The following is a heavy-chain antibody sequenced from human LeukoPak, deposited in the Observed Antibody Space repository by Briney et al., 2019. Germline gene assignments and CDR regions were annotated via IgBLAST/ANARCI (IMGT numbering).Heavy chain of an antibody. Sequence: GGSLRLSCAASGFTVSTNYVSWVRQAPGKKLEWVSDIYSDGSTFYADSVKGRFTISRGNSKNTLYLQMNSLRAEDTAVYHCARYDFILISYFDLWGRGTLVTVSS. CDR1: GFTVSTNY. CDR2: IYSDGST. V-gene: IGHV3-53*01. CDR3: ARYDFILISYFDL. D-gene: IGHD3-3*01. J-gene: IGHJ2*01.